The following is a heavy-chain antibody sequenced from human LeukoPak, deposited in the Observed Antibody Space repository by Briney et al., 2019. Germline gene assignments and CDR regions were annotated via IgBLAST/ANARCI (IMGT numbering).Heavy chain of an antibody. D-gene: IGHD5-18*01. V-gene: IGHV3-74*01. CDR3: ARDDAGYSYDPRGWFDP. J-gene: IGHJ5*02. Sequence: PGGSLRLSCAASGFTFSSYWMHWVRQAPGKGLVWVSRIKSDGSSTSYADSVKGRFTISRDNAKNTLYLQMNSLRAEDTAVYYCARDDAGYSYDPRGWFDPWGQGTLVTVSS. CDR2: IKSDGSST. CDR1: GFTFSSYW.